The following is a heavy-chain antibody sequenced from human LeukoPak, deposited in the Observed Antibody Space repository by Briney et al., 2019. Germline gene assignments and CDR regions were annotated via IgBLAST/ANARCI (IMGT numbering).Heavy chain of an antibody. CDR1: GGSFSGYY. D-gene: IGHD6-13*01. CDR3: ARVGSSWYGYFQH. CDR2: INHSGST. Sequence: SETLSLTCAVYGGSFSGYYWSWIRQPPGKGLEWIGEINHSGSTNYNPSLKSRVTISVDTSKNQFSLKLSSVTAADTAVYYCARVGSSWYGYFQHWARAPWSPSPQ. J-gene: IGHJ1*01. V-gene: IGHV4-34*01.